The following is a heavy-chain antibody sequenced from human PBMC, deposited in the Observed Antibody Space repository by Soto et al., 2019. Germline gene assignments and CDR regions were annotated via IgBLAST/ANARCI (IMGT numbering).Heavy chain of an antibody. D-gene: IGHD2-21*01. CDR3: ARLVNIFDFDY. Sequence: GESLKISCKGSGYSFTNYWIGWVRQMPGKGLEWMGIIYVGDSDTRYSPSFQGQVTISADKSISTAYLQWSSLRASDTAMYYCARLVNIFDFDYWGQGTLVTVSS. CDR2: IYVGDSDT. J-gene: IGHJ4*02. V-gene: IGHV5-51*01. CDR1: GYSFTNYW.